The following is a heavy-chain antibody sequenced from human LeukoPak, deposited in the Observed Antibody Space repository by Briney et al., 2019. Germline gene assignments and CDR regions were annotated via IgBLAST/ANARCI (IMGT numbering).Heavy chain of an antibody. CDR3: AKSGSYSSPYYFDY. J-gene: IGHJ4*02. V-gene: IGHV3-9*03. CDR1: GLTFSDYS. D-gene: IGHD3-10*01. Sequence: PGGSLRLSCTASGLTFSDYSMNWVRQAPGTGLEWVSGVTWNSGDIDYADSVKGRFTISRDNAKNSLYLQMNNLRTDDMALYYCAKSGSYSSPYYFDYWGQGTLVTVSS. CDR2: VTWNSGDI.